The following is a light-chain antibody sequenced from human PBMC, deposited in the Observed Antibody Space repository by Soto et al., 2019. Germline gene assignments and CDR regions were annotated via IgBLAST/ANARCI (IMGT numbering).Light chain of an antibody. Sequence: QSALTQPASVSGSPGQSIANSCTGTSSDVGGYSYVSWYQQQPGKAPKLVISDVSNRPSGVSDRFSGSKSGNTASLTISGLQTEDEADYYCASYTTSSTDVFGTGTKLTVL. CDR3: ASYTTSSTDV. V-gene: IGLV2-14*01. CDR2: DVS. CDR1: SSDVGGYSY. J-gene: IGLJ1*01.